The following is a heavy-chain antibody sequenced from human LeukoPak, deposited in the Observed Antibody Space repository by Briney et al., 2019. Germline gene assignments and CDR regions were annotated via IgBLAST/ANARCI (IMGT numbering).Heavy chain of an antibody. Sequence: PSETLSFTCTVSGVSISSANGWNWVRQSPGKGLEWIGEIFHSGSSDYNPSLKSRVTISVDKSKNQFSLNLKSVIAADTAIYYCARARGGPYFLDIWGQGTMVTVSS. D-gene: IGHD3-10*01. J-gene: IGHJ3*02. CDR1: GVSISSANG. CDR2: IFHSGSS. V-gene: IGHV4-4*02. CDR3: ARARGGPYFLDI.